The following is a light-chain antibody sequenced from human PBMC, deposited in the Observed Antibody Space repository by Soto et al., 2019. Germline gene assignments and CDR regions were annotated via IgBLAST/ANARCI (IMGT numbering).Light chain of an antibody. V-gene: IGLV1-44*01. CDR2: SNN. CDR3: AAWDDSLNGPV. Sequence: QSVLTQPPSASGTPGQRDTISCSGSSSNIGSNTVNWYQQLPGTAPKLLIYSNNQRPSGVPDRFSGSKSGTSASLAISGLQSEDEADYYSAAWDDSLNGPVFGGGTKLTVL. J-gene: IGLJ2*01. CDR1: SSNIGSNT.